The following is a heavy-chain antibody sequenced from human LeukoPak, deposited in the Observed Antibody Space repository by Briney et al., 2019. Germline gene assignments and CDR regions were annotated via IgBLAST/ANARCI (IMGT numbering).Heavy chain of an antibody. CDR3: ARVDGSLYYYYYMDV. D-gene: IGHD6-25*01. V-gene: IGHV4-59*01. J-gene: IGHJ6*03. CDR1: GGSISSYY. Sequence: SETLSLTCTVSGGSISSYYWSWIRQPPGKGLEWIGYIYYSGSTNYNPSLKSRVTISVDTSKNQFSLKLSSVTAADTAVYYCARVDGSLYYYYYMDVWGKGTTVTVSS. CDR2: IYYSGST.